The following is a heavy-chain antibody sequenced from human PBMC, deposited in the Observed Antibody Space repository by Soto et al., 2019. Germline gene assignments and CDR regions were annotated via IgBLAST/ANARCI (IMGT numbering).Heavy chain of an antibody. V-gene: IGHV3-73*01. CDR3: TKFARTLRYFFDS. CDR2: IRSKGNNYAT. D-gene: IGHD2-8*01. CDR1: GFLFSGSA. J-gene: IGHJ4*02. Sequence: EVQLVESGGDLVQPGGSLKLSCAASGFLFSGSAMHWDRQASGKGLEWLGRIRSKGNNYATSYAESVKDRFTISRDHSTITVYLKMNSLKTEDTAVYYCTKFARTLRYFFDSWGQGTLVTVSS.